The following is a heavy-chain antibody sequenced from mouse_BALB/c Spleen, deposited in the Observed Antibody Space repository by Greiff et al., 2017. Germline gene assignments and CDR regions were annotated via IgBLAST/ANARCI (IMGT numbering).Heavy chain of an antibody. Sequence: ESGPGLVKPSQSLSLTCTVTGYSITSDYAWNWIRQFPGNKLEWMGYISYSGSTSYNPSLKSRISITRDTSKNQFFLQLNSVTTEDTATYYCARSRDYSWFAYWGQGTLVTVSA. CDR2: ISYSGST. D-gene: IGHD1-1*01. V-gene: IGHV3-2*02. CDR3: ARSRDYSWFAY. J-gene: IGHJ3*01. CDR1: GYSITSDYA.